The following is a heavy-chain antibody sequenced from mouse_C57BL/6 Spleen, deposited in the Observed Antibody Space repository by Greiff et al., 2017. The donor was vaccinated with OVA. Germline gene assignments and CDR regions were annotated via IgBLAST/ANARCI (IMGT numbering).Heavy chain of an antibody. Sequence: QVQLQQPGAELVRPGTSVKLSCKASGYTFTSYWMHWVKQRPGQGLEWIGVIDPSDSYTNYNQKFKGKATLNVDKSSSTAYMQLRSLTSEDSAVYYCAPDSSGYVDYAMDYWGQGTSVTVSS. J-gene: IGHJ4*01. CDR1: GYTFTSYW. V-gene: IGHV1-59*01. D-gene: IGHD3-2*02. CDR2: IDPSDSYT. CDR3: APDSSGYVDYAMDY.